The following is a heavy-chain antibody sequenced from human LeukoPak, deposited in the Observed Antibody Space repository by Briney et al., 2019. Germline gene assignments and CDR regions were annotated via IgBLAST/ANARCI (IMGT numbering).Heavy chain of an antibody. D-gene: IGHD3-22*01. CDR2: IYYNRST. CDR3: ARDRKYYYDSSGRPNAYYYYGMDV. V-gene: IGHV4-59*01. CDR1: GYSISSYY. J-gene: IGHJ6*02. Sequence: PSETLSLTCTVSGYSISSYYWSCILQHPRKGLEWIGYIYYNRSTTYNPSLKSRVTISVDTSKNQFSLKLSSVTAADTAVYYCARDRKYYYDSSGRPNAYYYYGMDVWGQGTTVTVSS.